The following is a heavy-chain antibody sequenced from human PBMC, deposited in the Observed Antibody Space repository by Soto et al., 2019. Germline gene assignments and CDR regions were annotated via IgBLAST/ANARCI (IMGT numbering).Heavy chain of an antibody. CDR2: IYYSGGT. J-gene: IGHJ4*02. D-gene: IGHD6-13*01. Sequence: QVQLQESGPGLVKPSQTLSLTCTVSGGSISSGDYYWSWIRQPPGKGLEWIGYIYYSGGTYYNPSLKSRVTISVDTSKNQFSLKLSSVTAADTAVYYCARGAHPGIAAAGQFHYWGQGTLVTVSS. CDR1: GGSISSGDYY. V-gene: IGHV4-30-4*01. CDR3: ARGAHPGIAAAGQFHY.